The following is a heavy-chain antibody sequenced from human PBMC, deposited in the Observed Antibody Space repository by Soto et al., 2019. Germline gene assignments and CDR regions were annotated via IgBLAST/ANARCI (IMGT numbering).Heavy chain of an antibody. CDR2: FDPEDGET. D-gene: IGHD6-13*01. Sequence: QVQLVQSGAEVKKPGASVKVSCKVSGYTLTELSMHWVRQAPGKGLEWMGGFDPEDGETIYAQKFQGRVTMTEDTSKDTAYMELRSLRSEDTAVYYCATKGRWYVGYYYDGMDVWGQGTTVTVSS. CDR1: GYTLTELS. CDR3: ATKGRWYVGYYYDGMDV. J-gene: IGHJ6*02. V-gene: IGHV1-24*01.